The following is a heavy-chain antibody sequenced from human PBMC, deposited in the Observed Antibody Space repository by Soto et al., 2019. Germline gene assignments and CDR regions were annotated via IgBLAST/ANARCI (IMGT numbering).Heavy chain of an antibody. CDR3: ARGSFYYGSGSYFPMDV. CDR2: IYYSGSI. D-gene: IGHD3-10*01. V-gene: IGHV4-31*03. CDR1: GGSVNAGGNY. Sequence: QVQLQESGPGLVKPSQTLSLTCTVSGGSVNAGGNYWSWIRQHPGKGLEWIGYIYYSGSIYYNPSLKSRLIISVDTSKNQFSLKLSSVTAADTAVYFCARGSFYYGSGSYFPMDVWGQGTTVTVSS. J-gene: IGHJ6*02.